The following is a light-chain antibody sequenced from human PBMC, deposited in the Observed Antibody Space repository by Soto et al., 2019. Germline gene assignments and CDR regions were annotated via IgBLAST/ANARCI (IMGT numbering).Light chain of an antibody. V-gene: IGKV3-20*01. CDR2: ATS. CDR3: QQYITSPYT. J-gene: IGKJ2*01. Sequence: EVVLTQSPGTLSLSPGEGATLSCRVSQTLSSAYLAWYQQKPGQPPRLLISATSIRATGIPDRFSGGGSGTDFTLTITRLEPEDFAVYYCQQYITSPYTFGQGTKLEIK. CDR1: QTLSSAY.